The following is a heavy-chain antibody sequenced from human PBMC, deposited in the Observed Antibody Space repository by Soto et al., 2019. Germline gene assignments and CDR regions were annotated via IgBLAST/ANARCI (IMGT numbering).Heavy chain of an antibody. J-gene: IGHJ3*01. CDR3: AKDRGTRRGAFDV. D-gene: IGHD3-10*01. Sequence: QLQLQESGSGLVKTSQTLSLTCAVSGDSIRIASYSWSWIRQPPGKGLEWVAYITHQGFTSFNPSRKSRLSISVDTSKNQVSLTLTSVTAADTAVYYCAKDRGTRRGAFDVWGRGAMVTVSS. CDR2: ITHQGFT. CDR1: GDSIRIASYS. V-gene: IGHV4-30-2*01.